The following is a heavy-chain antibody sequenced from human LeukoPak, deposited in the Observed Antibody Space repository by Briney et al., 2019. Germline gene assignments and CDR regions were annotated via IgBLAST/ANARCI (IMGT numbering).Heavy chain of an antibody. CDR1: GFIFDDYA. V-gene: IGHV3-9*01. J-gene: IGHJ4*02. CDR3: AKDRDYSSSGASVDY. Sequence: PGRSLRLSCAASGFIFDDYAMHWVRQAPGKGLEWVSGISWNSGSIGYADFVKGRFTISRDNAKNSLYLQMNSLRAEDTALYYCAKDRDYSSSGASVDYWGQGTLVTVSS. CDR2: ISWNSGSI. D-gene: IGHD6-6*01.